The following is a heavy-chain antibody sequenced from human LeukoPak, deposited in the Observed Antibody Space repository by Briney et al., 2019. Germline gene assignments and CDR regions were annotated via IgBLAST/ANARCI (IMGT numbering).Heavy chain of an antibody. CDR3: ASARPAFGEEGDY. Sequence: HGGSLKISCKGSGYSFTSYWIGWVRQMPGKGLEWMGIIYPGDSDTRYSPSFQGQVTISADKSISTAYLQWSSLKASDTAMYYCASARPAFGEEGDYWGQGTLVTVSS. D-gene: IGHD3-10*01. CDR2: IYPGDSDT. V-gene: IGHV5-51*01. J-gene: IGHJ4*02. CDR1: GYSFTSYW.